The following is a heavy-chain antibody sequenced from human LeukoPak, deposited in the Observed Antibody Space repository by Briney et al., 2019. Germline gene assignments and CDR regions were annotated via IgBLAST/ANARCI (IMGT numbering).Heavy chain of an antibody. V-gene: IGHV3-23*01. CDR3: AKPRAMTTGVGRYFDL. CDR2: ISGGGENT. J-gene: IGHJ2*01. CDR1: EFTFTSYA. D-gene: IGHD1-1*01. Sequence: PGGSLRLSCGASEFTFTSYAMSWIRQAPGKGLEWVSAISGGGENTYYGDSVKGRLTISRDNSKNTLYLRMNSLRAEDTATYYCAKPRAMTTGVGRYFDLWGRGTLVTVSS.